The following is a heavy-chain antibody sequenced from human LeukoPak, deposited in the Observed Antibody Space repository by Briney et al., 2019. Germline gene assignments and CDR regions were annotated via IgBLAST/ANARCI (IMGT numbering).Heavy chain of an antibody. V-gene: IGHV1-69*02. Sequence: SVKVSCKASGGTFSSYTISWVRQAPGQGLEWMGRIIPILGIANYAQKFQGRVTITADKSTSTAYMELSSLRPEDTAVYYCAANAVSRDGYNFDYWGQGTPVTVSS. J-gene: IGHJ4*02. CDR1: GGTFSSYT. D-gene: IGHD5-24*01. CDR3: AANAVSRDGYNFDY. CDR2: IIPILGIA.